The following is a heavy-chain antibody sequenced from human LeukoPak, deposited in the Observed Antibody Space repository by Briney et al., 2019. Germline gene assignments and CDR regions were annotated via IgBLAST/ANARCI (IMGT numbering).Heavy chain of an antibody. CDR1: GCSISSGGYY. CDR3: ARVYYDFWSGYYPRPYYYGMDV. CDR2: IYYSGST. Sequence: PSQTLSLTCTVSGCSISSGGYYWSWIRQHPGKGLEWIGYIYYSGSTYYNPSLKSRVTISVDTSKNQFSLKLSSVTAADTAVYYCARVYYDFWSGYYPRPYYYGMDVWGQGTTVTVSS. J-gene: IGHJ6*02. D-gene: IGHD3-3*01. V-gene: IGHV4-31*03.